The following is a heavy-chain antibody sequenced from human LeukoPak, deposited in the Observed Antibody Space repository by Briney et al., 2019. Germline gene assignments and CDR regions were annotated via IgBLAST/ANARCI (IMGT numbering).Heavy chain of an antibody. CDR1: GGSFSGYY. J-gene: IGHJ5*02. V-gene: IGHV4-34*01. D-gene: IGHD3-3*01. CDR3: ARRDYNWFDP. Sequence: SETLSLTCAVYGGSFSGYYWSWIRQPPGKGLEWIGEINHSGSTNYNPSLKSRVTISVDTSKNQFSLKLSPVTAADTAVYYCARRDYNWFDPWGQGTLATVSS. CDR2: INHSGST.